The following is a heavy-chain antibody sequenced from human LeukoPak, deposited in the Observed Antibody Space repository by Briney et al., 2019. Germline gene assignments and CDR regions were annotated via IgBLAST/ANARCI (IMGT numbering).Heavy chain of an antibody. CDR3: ARDPLNGALDI. CDR2: MNPDGSTI. V-gene: IGHV3-7*01. Sequence: PGGSLRLSCAASGFTFSNFWMTWVRQLPGKGLEWLADMNPDGSTIVYVDSVKGRFIISRNNAKNSVYLQMDGLRAEDTAVYYCARDPLNGALDIWGQGTLVTVSS. J-gene: IGHJ3*02. CDR1: GFTFSNFW.